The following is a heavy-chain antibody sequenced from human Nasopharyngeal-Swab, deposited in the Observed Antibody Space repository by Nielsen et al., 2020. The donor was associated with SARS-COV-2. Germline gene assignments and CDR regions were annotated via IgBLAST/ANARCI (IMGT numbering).Heavy chain of an antibody. V-gene: IGHV4-4*02. D-gene: IGHD3-3*01. CDR3: AREKTGILEWLLPDEMSYGMDV. CDR2: FYHSGST. Sequence: WMRQSPGKVLEWIGDFYHSGSTNYNTPLKRRVTISVDKSKNQFSLKMSSVTAADTAVYYCAREKTGILEWLLPDEMSYGMDVWGQGTTVTVSS. J-gene: IGHJ6*02.